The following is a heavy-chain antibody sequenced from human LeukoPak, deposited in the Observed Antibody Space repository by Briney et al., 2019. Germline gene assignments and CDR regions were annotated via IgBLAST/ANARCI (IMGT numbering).Heavy chain of an antibody. CDR1: GFTFSSYS. V-gene: IGHV3-21*04. CDR3: AKEGSFGDETYYYYGMDV. CDR2: ISSSSSYI. J-gene: IGHJ6*02. D-gene: IGHD4-17*01. Sequence: GGSLRLSCAASGFTFSSYSMNWVRQAPGKGLEWVSSISSSSSYIYYADSVKGRFTISRDNSKNTLYLQMNSLRAEDTAVYYCAKEGSFGDETYYYYGMDVWGQGTTVTVSS.